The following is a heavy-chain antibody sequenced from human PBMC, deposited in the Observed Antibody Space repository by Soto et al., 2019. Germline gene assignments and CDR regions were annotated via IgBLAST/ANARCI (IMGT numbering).Heavy chain of an antibody. D-gene: IGHD6-19*01. CDR1: GFTFSSYA. CDR3: AKGVAVAGYYYYGMDV. J-gene: IGHJ6*02. Sequence: GESLRLSCAASGFTFSSYAMSWVRHAPGKGLEWVSAISGSGGSTYYADSVKGRFTISRDNSKNTLYLQMNSLRAEDTAVYYCAKGVAVAGYYYYGMDVWGQGTTVTVSS. CDR2: ISGSGGST. V-gene: IGHV3-23*01.